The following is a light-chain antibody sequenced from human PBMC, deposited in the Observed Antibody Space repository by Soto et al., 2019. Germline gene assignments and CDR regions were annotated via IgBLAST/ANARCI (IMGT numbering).Light chain of an antibody. CDR1: SSNIGAGYD. CDR3: QSYDSSLRGSDV. Sequence: QSALTQPPSVSGAPGQRVTISCTGSSSNIGAGYDVHWYQQLPGTAPNLLIYGNSNRPSGVPDRFSGSKSGTSASLAITGLQAEDEADYYCQSYDSSLRGSDVFGTGTKLTVL. V-gene: IGLV1-40*01. CDR2: GNS. J-gene: IGLJ1*01.